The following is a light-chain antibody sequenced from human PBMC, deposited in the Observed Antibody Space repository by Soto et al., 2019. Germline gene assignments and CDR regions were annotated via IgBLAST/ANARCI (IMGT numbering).Light chain of an antibody. Sequence: IQMTQSPSSLSASVGDRVTITCQASRDIDNYLNWYQQKPGKAPNLLIYDASNLETRVPLKFSGSRSGTHFTLTISSLQPEDIRTYYCHQYDNRPFTFGQGTKLEIK. J-gene: IGKJ2*01. CDR3: HQYDNRPFT. CDR1: RDIDNY. CDR2: DAS. V-gene: IGKV1-33*01.